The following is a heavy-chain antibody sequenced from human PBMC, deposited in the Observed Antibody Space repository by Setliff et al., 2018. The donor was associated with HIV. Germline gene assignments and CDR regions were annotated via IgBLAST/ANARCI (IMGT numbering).Heavy chain of an antibody. V-gene: IGHV4-39*01. CDR1: GGSIRSSSYQ. CDR3: ARKGAGYNTYYFDY. Sequence: KPSQTLSLTCTVSGGSIRSSSYQWGWIRQPPGKGLEWIGSIYYNGKTFYTPSLKSRVTMSIDTSPNQFSLKLNSITAADTAVYYCARKGAGYNTYYFDYWGQGALVTVSS. D-gene: IGHD3-9*01. CDR2: IYYNGKT. J-gene: IGHJ4*02.